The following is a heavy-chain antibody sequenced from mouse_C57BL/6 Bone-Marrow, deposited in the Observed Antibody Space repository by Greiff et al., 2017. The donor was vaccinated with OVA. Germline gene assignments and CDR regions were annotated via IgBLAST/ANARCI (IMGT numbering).Heavy chain of an antibody. V-gene: IGHV1-15*01. J-gene: IGHJ1*03. Sequence: QVQLQQSGAELVRPGASVTLSCKASGYTFTDYEMHWVKQTPVHGLEWIGAIDPETGGTAYNQKFKGKAILTADKSSSTAYMELRSLTSVDSAVYYCTYYGSSYFHWYFDVWGTGTTVTVSS. CDR1: GYTFTDYE. CDR2: IDPETGGT. CDR3: TYYGSSYFHWYFDV. D-gene: IGHD1-1*01.